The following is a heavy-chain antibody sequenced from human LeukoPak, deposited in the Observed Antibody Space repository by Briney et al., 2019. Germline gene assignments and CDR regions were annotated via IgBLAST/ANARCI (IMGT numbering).Heavy chain of an antibody. CDR1: GFIFSSYG. J-gene: IGHJ3*02. V-gene: IGHV3-23*01. CDR2: VSVSYDNT. D-gene: IGHD6-19*01. CDR3: AKRFDTSGWYAAFDI. Sequence: GGSLRLSCAASGFIFSSYGMSWVRQAPGKGLEWVSGVSVSYDNTKYADSVKGRFTISRDNSKNTLYLQMNSLRAEDTAVYYCAKRFDTSGWYAAFDIWGQGTMVTVSS.